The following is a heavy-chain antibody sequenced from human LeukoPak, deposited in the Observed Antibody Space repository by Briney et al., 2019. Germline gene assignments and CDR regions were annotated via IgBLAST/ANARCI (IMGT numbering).Heavy chain of an antibody. CDR1: GGTFSSYA. CDR2: IIPIFGIA. Sequence: SVTVSCKASGGTFSSYAISWVRQAPGQGLEWMGRIIPIFGIANYAQKFQGRVTITADKSTSTAYMELSSLRSEDTAVYYCARDSSSIAARPDYYYYGMDVWGQGTTVTVSS. J-gene: IGHJ6*02. CDR3: ARDSSSIAARPDYYYYGMDV. V-gene: IGHV1-69*04. D-gene: IGHD6-6*01.